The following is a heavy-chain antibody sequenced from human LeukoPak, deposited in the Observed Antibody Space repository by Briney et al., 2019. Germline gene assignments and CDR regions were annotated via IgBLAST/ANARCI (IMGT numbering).Heavy chain of an antibody. J-gene: IGHJ6*03. Sequence: GGSLRLSCAASGFTFSSYEMNWVRQAPGKGLEWVSSISSSSSYIYYADSVKGRFTISRDNAKNSLYLQMNSLRAEDTAVYYCARAEFGYYGSGSYYTKVGYMDVWGKGTTVTVSS. CDR3: ARAEFGYYGSGSYYTKVGYMDV. V-gene: IGHV3-21*01. D-gene: IGHD3-10*01. CDR1: GFTFSSYE. CDR2: ISSSSSYI.